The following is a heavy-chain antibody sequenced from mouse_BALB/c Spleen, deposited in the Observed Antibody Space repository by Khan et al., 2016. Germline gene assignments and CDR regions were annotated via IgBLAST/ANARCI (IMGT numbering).Heavy chain of an antibody. CDR1: GFNIKDTY. CDR3: SRGLYNYEFAY. J-gene: IGHJ3*01. Sequence: VQLKQSGAELVKPGASVKLSCTASGFNIKDTYMHWVNQRPEQGLEWIGRIDPANGNTKYDPKFQDKANITADTSPNTAYLQLSSLPSEYTAFYYCSRGLYNYEFAYWGQGTLVTVSA. CDR2: IDPANGNT. V-gene: IGHV14-3*02. D-gene: IGHD2-12*01.